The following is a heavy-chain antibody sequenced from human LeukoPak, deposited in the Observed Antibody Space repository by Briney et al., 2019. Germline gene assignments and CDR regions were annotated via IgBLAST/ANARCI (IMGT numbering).Heavy chain of an antibody. D-gene: IGHD3-9*01. J-gene: IGHJ4*02. V-gene: IGHV4-4*02. CDR2: IFHSGST. CDR3: ARHGYDTGNYQAHFDY. Sequence: SETLSLTCAVSGGSIGASINSPNWWSWVRQPPGKGLEWIGEIFHSGSTNYNPSLKSRVTMSVDKSKNRFSLKLSSVTAADTAVYYCARHGYDTGNYQAHFDYWGQGTLVTVSS. CDR1: GGSIGASINSPNW.